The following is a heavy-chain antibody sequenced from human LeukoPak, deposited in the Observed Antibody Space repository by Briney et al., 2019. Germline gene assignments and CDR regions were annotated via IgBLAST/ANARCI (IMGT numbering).Heavy chain of an antibody. V-gene: IGHV1-18*01. CDR3: ARDQSLVAYSSTWFDY. CDR2: ISAYNGNT. Sequence: ASVKVSFKASGYTFTNYGISWVRQAPGQGLEWMGWISAYNGNTDYAQNLQGRVTMTTDTLTSTAYTELRSLRSDDTAVYYCARDQSLVAYSSTWFDYWGQGTPVTVSS. CDR1: GYTFTNYG. D-gene: IGHD6-13*01. J-gene: IGHJ4*02.